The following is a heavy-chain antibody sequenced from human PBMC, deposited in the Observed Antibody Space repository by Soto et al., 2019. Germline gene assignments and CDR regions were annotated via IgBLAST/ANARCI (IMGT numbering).Heavy chain of an antibody. D-gene: IGHD2-15*01. CDR2: ISWDSSTI. Sequence: EVQLVESGGGLVQPGRSLRLSCAASGFTFDNCGMHWVRQAPWKGLEWVAGISWDSSTIGYADSVKGRFIISRDDAKNSLYLQMDSLRGEDTALYYCVQGRYPTMATPLDHWGQGTEVIVSS. CDR3: VQGRYPTMATPLDH. V-gene: IGHV3-9*01. J-gene: IGHJ4*02. CDR1: GFTFDNCG.